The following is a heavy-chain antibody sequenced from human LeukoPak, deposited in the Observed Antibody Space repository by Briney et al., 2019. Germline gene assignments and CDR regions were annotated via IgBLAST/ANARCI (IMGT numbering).Heavy chain of an antibody. CDR1: GFTFSSNG. CDR2: TSYDGGNT. CDR3: ARGYSGYDYYYYYGMDV. V-gene: IGHV3-30*03. Sequence: GGPLRLSCAASGFTFSSNGMYWVRQAPGKGLEWVAVTSYDGGNTYYADSVKGRFTISRDNSKNTLYLQMNSLRAEDTAVYYCARGYSGYDYYYYYGMDVWGQGTTVTVSS. D-gene: IGHD5-12*01. J-gene: IGHJ6*02.